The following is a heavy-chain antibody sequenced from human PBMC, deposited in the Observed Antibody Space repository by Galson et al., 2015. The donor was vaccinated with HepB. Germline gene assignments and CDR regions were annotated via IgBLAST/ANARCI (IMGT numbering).Heavy chain of an antibody. D-gene: IGHD1-26*01. CDR2: INPSGGST. CDR3: ARAAVGAPTQYFQH. V-gene: IGHV1-46*01. J-gene: IGHJ1*01. CDR1: GYIFTRYY. Sequence: SVKVSCKASGYIFTRYYMHWVRQAPGQGLEWMGIINPSGGSTSYAQKFQGRVTMTRDTSTRTLYMELSSLRSEDTAIYYCARAAVGAPTQYFQHWGQGTLVTVSS.